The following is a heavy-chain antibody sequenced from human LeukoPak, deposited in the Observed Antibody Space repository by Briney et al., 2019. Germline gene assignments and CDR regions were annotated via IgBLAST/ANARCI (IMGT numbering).Heavy chain of an antibody. CDR3: AKDREYSYVYDAFDI. J-gene: IGHJ3*02. CDR2: MSGSGVST. V-gene: IGHV3-23*01. CDR1: GFTFSSYA. Sequence: GGSLRLSCAASGFTFSSYAMSWVRQAPGKGLEWVSGMSGSGVSTYYGDSVKGRFTISRDNSKNTLYLQMNTLRAEDTAVYYCAKDREYSYVYDAFDIWGQGTLVTVSS. D-gene: IGHD3-16*01.